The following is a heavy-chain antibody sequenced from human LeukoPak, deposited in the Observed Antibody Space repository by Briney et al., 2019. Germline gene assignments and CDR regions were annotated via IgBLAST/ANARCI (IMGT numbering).Heavy chain of an antibody. V-gene: IGHV1-69*13. CDR3: AREWGLESSGYYYAY. J-gene: IGHJ4*02. Sequence: SVKVSCKASGGTFSRFTISWVRQAPGQGFEWMGGITPIFGTANFAQKLQGRVSITADESTSTAFMELSSLRSEDTAVYYCAREWGLESSGYYYAYWGQGTLVTVSS. D-gene: IGHD3-22*01. CDR1: GGTFSRFT. CDR2: ITPIFGTA.